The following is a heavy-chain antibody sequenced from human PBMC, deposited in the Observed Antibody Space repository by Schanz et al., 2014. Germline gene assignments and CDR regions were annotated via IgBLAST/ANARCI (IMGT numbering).Heavy chain of an antibody. J-gene: IGHJ3*02. CDR2: IKQDGSEK. CDR1: GFTFSSYW. Sequence: EVQLVESGGGLVQPGGSLRLSCAASGFTFSSYWMSWVRQAPGKGLEWVANIKQDGSEKYYVDSVQGRFTISRDNAKNSLYLQMNSLRAEDTAVYFCAKDRWRATVMVDAFDIWGQGTKVTVSS. D-gene: IGHD4-4*01. V-gene: IGHV3-7*03. CDR3: AKDRWRATVMVDAFDI.